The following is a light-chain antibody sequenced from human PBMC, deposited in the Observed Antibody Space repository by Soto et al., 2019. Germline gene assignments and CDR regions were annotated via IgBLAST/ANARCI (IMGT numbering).Light chain of an antibody. Sequence: DIVMTQSPDSLAVSLGERATINCKSSQSVLYSSNNKNYLAWYQQKPGQPPKLLIYWASTRESGVPDRFSGSGSGTDFTLTISSLQAEDVAVYSCQQYYSTPLYTFGQGTKLELK. CDR1: QSVLYSSNNKNY. J-gene: IGKJ2*01. CDR3: QQYYSTPLYT. V-gene: IGKV4-1*01. CDR2: WAS.